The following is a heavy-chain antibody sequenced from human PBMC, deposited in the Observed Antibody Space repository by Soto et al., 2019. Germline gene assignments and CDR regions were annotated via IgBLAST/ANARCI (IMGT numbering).Heavy chain of an antibody. Sequence: QVQLQQWGAGLLKPSETLSLTCSVYGGSFSGYYWSWIRQPPGKGLEWIGEVNHRGSTNYSPSLKSRVTISVDTSKNQFSLKLSSVTAADTAVYYCARGGNSGYVWWGQGTLVTVSP. J-gene: IGHJ4*02. CDR1: GGSFSGYY. CDR3: ARGGNSGYVW. D-gene: IGHD5-12*01. V-gene: IGHV4-34*01. CDR2: VNHRGST.